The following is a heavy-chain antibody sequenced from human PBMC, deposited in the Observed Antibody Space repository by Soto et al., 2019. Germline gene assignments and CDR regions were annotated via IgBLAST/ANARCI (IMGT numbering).Heavy chain of an antibody. V-gene: IGHV1-18*01. CDR3: ARDAAIGMNDY. D-gene: IGHD1-20*01. Sequence: QVQLVQSGAEVKKPGASVKVSCKASGYTFTSYGISWVRQAPGQGLEWMGWISAYNGNKKYAQKVQGRVTMTTATSTTTAYMEVRSLRSDDTAVYYCARDAAIGMNDYWGQGTLVTVSS. J-gene: IGHJ4*02. CDR1: GYTFTSYG. CDR2: ISAYNGNK.